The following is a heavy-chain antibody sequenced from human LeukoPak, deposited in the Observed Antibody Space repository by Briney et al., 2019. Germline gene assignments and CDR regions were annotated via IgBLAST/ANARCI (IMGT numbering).Heavy chain of an antibody. D-gene: IGHD2-21*01. CDR2: NYYSEST. J-gene: IGHJ3*02. V-gene: IGHV4-31*02. CDR3: ARGPPIRAFDM. Sequence: LEWIEYNYYSESTYYKPPLKSRVTISVDTSKSQFSLKLSSVTAAGTAVYYCARGPPIRAFDMWGQETMDSVSS.